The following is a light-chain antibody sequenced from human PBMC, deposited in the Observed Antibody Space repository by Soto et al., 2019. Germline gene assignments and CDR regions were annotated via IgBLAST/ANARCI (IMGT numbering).Light chain of an antibody. J-gene: IGKJ4*01. CDR1: QSISSN. CDR2: GAS. V-gene: IGKV3-15*01. Sequence: EIVMTQSPATLSMSPGERATLSCRASQSISSNLAWYHHKPGQAPRLLIYGASNRATGIPARFSGSGSGTEFNLPISSLQSEDFALYYCQQYNNWPRTFGGGTNVEIK. CDR3: QQYNNWPRT.